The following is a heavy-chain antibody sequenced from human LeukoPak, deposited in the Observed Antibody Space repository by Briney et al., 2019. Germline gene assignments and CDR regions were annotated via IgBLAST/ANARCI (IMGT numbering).Heavy chain of an antibody. CDR3: ATAYCSSTSCPT. V-gene: IGHV3-23*01. CDR2: INDSGDST. D-gene: IGHD2-2*01. Sequence: GGSLSLSCAGSGFTFSTYAMSWVRQAPGKGLEWVSSINDSGDSTYYADSVKGRFTISRDNSKNTLYLLMNNLRAEDTAIFYCATAYCSSTSCPTWGQGTLVTVSS. J-gene: IGHJ5*02. CDR1: GFTFSTYA.